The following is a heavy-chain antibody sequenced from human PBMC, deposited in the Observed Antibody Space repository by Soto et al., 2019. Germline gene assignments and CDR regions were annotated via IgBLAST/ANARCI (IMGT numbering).Heavy chain of an antibody. Sequence: QVQLVQSGPEVKKSGCSVSVSCKAHGGTFSNYAIDWVRQAPGQGLEWVGGIIPLFGSTNSAQQLRGRVTITADESASTVYMELRSLRPEDTAVYYCASGKYWSTYYPVGGNLDSWGQGTLVTVSS. D-gene: IGHD2-2*01. V-gene: IGHV1-69*12. CDR1: GGTFSNYA. CDR3: ASGKYWSTYYPVGGNLDS. J-gene: IGHJ4*02. CDR2: IIPLFGST.